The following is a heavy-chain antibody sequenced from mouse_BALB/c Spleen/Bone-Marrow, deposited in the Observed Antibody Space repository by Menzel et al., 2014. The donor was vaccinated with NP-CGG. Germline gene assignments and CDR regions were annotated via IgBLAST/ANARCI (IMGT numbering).Heavy chain of an antibody. CDR1: GFDFSRYW. Sequence: VQLQQSGGGLVQPGGSLKLSCAASGFDFSRYWMSWVRRAPGKGLEWIGEINPDSSTINYTPSLKDKFIISRDNAKNTLYLRMSKLRSEDTALYYCASLHYYGFFAYWGQGTLVTVSA. CDR2: INPDSSTI. D-gene: IGHD1-2*01. V-gene: IGHV4-1*02. CDR3: ASLHYYGFFAY. J-gene: IGHJ3*01.